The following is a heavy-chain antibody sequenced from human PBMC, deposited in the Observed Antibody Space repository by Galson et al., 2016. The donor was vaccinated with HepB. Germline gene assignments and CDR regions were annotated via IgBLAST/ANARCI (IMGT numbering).Heavy chain of an antibody. CDR2: LYRGGGA. D-gene: IGHD3-16*01. V-gene: IGHV3-53*01. CDR3: ASFFGQRDY. J-gene: IGHJ4*02. Sequence: SLRLSCAASGFSVSGDDLSWVRQAPGKGLEWVSSLYRGGGAYYADSVKGRFTVSRDTSKNTLYLQMNNLRVDDTAVYYCASFFGQRDYWGQGNLVAVSS. CDR1: GFSVSGDD.